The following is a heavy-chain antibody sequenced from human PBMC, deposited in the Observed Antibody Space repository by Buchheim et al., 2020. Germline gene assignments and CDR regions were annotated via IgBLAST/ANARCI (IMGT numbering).Heavy chain of an antibody. Sequence: QVQLQQWGAGLLKPSETLSLTCAVYGGSFSGYYWSWIRQPPGKGLEWIEEINHSGSTNYNPSLKSRVTISVDTSKNQFSLKLSSVTAADTAVYYCARGLGYYDYVWGSNYGMDVWGQGTT. CDR2: INHSGST. D-gene: IGHD3-16*01. J-gene: IGHJ6*02. V-gene: IGHV4-34*01. CDR3: ARGLGYYDYVWGSNYGMDV. CDR1: GGSFSGYY.